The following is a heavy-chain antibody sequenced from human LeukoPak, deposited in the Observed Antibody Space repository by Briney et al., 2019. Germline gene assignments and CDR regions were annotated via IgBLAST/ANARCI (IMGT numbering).Heavy chain of an antibody. V-gene: IGHV3-23*01. CDR1: GFTFSSYG. D-gene: IGHD3-10*01. J-gene: IGHJ3*02. CDR2: ISGSGGST. CDR3: AKFGLAGSGRYHDAFDI. Sequence: GGSLRLSCAASGFTFSSYGMTWVRQAPGKGLEWVSAISGSGGSTYYADSVKGRSTISRDNSKNTLYLQTNSLRAEDTAVYYCAKFGLAGSGRYHDAFDIWGQGTMVTVSS.